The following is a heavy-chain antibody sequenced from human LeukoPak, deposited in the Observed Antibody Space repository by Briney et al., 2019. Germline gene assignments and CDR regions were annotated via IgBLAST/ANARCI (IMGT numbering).Heavy chain of an antibody. V-gene: IGHV4-59*01. CDR1: GGSINSYY. CDR3: ARAQSAEVREYRPH. D-gene: IGHD5-18*01. J-gene: IGHJ4*02. CDR2: IYYSGST. Sequence: SETLSLTCTVSGGSINSYYWSWIRQPPGKGLEWIGYIYYSGSTNYNPSLKSRVTISVDTSKNQFSLKLSSVTAADTAVYYCARAQSAEVREYRPHWGQGTLLIVSS.